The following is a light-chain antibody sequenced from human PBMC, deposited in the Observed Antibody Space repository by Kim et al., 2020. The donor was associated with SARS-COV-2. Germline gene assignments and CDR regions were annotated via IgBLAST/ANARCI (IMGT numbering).Light chain of an antibody. V-gene: IGLV2-8*01. J-gene: IGLJ2*01. CDR2: EVS. CDR3: SSYAGSNNVI. Sequence: GQSVTISCTGTSSDVGGYKYVSWYRQAPGKAPKLVIYEVSKRPSGVPDRFSGSKSGNTASLTVSGLQDEDEADYYCSSYAGSNNVIFGGGTQLTVL. CDR1: SSDVGGYKY.